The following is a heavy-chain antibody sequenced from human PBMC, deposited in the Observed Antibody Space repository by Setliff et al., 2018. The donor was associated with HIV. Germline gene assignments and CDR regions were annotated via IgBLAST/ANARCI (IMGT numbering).Heavy chain of an antibody. D-gene: IGHD2-15*01. J-gene: IGHJ5*02. CDR1: GGSFSGYY. V-gene: IGHV4-34*01. CDR3: ARVDCSGYFKEDNWFDP. CDR2: INHSGST. Sequence: SETLSLTCAVYGGSFSGYYWSWIRQPPGKGLEWIGEINHSGSTNYNPSLKSRVTISVDTSKNQFSLKLSSVTAADTAVYYCARVDCSGYFKEDNWFDPWGQGALVTVSS.